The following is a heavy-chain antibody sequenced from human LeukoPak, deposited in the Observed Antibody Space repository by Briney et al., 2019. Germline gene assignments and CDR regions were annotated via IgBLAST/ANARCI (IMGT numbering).Heavy chain of an antibody. CDR2: INAGNGNT. CDR3: ARDGWPETEAFDI. J-gene: IGHJ3*02. V-gene: IGHV1-3*01. CDR1: GYTFTSYA. D-gene: IGHD2-15*01. Sequence: ASVKVSCKASGYTFTSYAMHWVRQAPGQRLEWMGWINAGNGNTKYSQKFQGRVTITRDTSASTAYMELSSLRSEDTAVYYCARDGWPETEAFDIWGQGTMVTVSS.